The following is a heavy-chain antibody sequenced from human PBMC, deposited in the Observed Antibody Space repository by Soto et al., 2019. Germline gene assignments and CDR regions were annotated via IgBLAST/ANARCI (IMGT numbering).Heavy chain of an antibody. J-gene: IGHJ6*02. CDR3: ASGIAAAGTIYYYGMDV. CDR2: MNPNSGST. CDR1: GYTFTSYD. Sequence: ASVKVSCKASGYTFTSYDINWVRQATGQGLEWMGWMNPNSGSTGYAQKFQGRVTMTRNTSISTAYMELSSLRSEDTAVYYCASGIAAAGTIYYYGMDVWGQGTTVTVSS. V-gene: IGHV1-8*01. D-gene: IGHD6-13*01.